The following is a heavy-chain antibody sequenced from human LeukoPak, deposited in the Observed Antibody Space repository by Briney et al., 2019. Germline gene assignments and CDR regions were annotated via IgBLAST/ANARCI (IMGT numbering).Heavy chain of an antibody. V-gene: IGHV3-7*01. J-gene: IGHJ4*02. CDR1: GFTFSRHW. Sequence: GGSLRLSCAASGFTFSRHWMTWVRQAPGKGLEWVANIKQDGSEKYYVDSVKGRFTISRDNAKNSLYLQMNSLRVEDTAVYYCARDRKGGDYWGQGTLVTVSS. CDR2: IKQDGSEK. D-gene: IGHD3-16*01. CDR3: ARDRKGGDY.